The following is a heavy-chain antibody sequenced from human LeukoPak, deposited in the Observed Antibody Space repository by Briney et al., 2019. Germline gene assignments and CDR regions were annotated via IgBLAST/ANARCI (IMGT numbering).Heavy chain of an antibody. D-gene: IGHD3-9*01. CDR3: ASARAKYYDIY. CDR1: GFTLSSYS. V-gene: IGHV3-21*01. Sequence: GGSLRLSCAASGFTLSSYSMNWVRQAPGKGLEWVSSISSSSSYIYYADSVKGRFTISRDNSKNTLYLQMNSLRAEDTAVYYCASARAKYYDIYWGQGTLVTVSS. J-gene: IGHJ4*02. CDR2: ISSSSSYI.